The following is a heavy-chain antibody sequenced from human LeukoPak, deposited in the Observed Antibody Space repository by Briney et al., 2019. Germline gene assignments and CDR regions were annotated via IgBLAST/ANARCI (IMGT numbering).Heavy chain of an antibody. Sequence: PSETLSLTCTVSGGSISSYYWSWIRQPPGKGLEWIGYIYYSGSTNYNPSLKSRVTISVDTSKNQFSLKLSSVTAADTAVYYCARDGSRSSGSYYISAPPQAFDIWGQGTMVTVSS. CDR1: GGSISSYY. CDR2: IYYSGST. V-gene: IGHV4-59*01. CDR3: ARDGSRSSGSYYISAPPQAFDI. D-gene: IGHD3-10*01. J-gene: IGHJ3*02.